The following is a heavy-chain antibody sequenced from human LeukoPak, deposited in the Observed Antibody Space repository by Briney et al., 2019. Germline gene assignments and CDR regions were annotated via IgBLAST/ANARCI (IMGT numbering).Heavy chain of an antibody. J-gene: IGHJ4*02. CDR3: ARDRAGSAWYTTFDY. Sequence: ASVTVSFTSSGYTFTNYGISWVRQAPGQGREGMGWISTYNGNTNYAQKLQGRVTNTTETSKRRVYMDLRSLRSDDTAVYYCARDRAGSAWYTTFDYWGQGTLVTVSS. CDR2: ISTYNGNT. D-gene: IGHD6-19*01. V-gene: IGHV1-18*01. CDR1: GYTFTNYG.